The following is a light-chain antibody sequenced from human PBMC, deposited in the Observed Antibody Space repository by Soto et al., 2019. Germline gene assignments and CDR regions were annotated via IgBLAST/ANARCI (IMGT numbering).Light chain of an antibody. V-gene: IGKV3-20*01. CDR3: QQYRRSHPSWT. CDR2: GAS. J-gene: IGKJ1*01. Sequence: ETVLTQSPGTLSLSPGERATLFCRASQRISNNFLAWYQQIPGQAPSLLIFGASSRATGIPDRFSGSGSGTEFTVTIDRLEPDDFAVYYCQQYRRSHPSWTFGQGTKVEIK. CDR1: QRISNNF.